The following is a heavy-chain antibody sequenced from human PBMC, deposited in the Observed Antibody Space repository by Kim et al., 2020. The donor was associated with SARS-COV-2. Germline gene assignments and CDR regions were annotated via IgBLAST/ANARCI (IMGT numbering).Heavy chain of an antibody. CDR3: ARGGPFSGSGSPFDY. CDR2: INIGDGNT. D-gene: IGHD3-10*01. Sequence: ASVKVSCKASGYTFSNNGIDWVRQAPGQRLEWMGWINIGDGNTEYSEKFYDRLTITRDTSASASYLELSRLTSEDSGVYYCARGGPFSGSGSPFDYWGQGTLVIVSS. CDR1: GYTFSNNG. J-gene: IGHJ4*02. V-gene: IGHV1-3*04.